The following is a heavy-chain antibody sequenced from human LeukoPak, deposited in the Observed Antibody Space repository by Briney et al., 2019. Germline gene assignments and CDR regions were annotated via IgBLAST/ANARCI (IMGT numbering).Heavy chain of an antibody. J-gene: IGHJ6*02. CDR1: GFTFDDYA. V-gene: IGHV3-9*01. Sequence: GRSLRLSCAASGFTFDDYAMHWVRQAPGKGLEWVSGISWNSGSIGYADSVKGRFTISRDNAKNSLYLQMNSLRAEDTALYYCAKDVLRLVAYGMDVWGQGTTVTVSS. D-gene: IGHD5-12*01. CDR3: AKDVLRLVAYGMDV. CDR2: ISWNSGSI.